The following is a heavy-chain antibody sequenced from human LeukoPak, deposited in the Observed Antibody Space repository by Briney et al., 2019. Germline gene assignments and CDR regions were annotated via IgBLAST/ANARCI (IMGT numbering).Heavy chain of an antibody. D-gene: IGHD2-2*02. J-gene: IGHJ6*03. Sequence: PSETLSLTCTVSGGSISSYYWSWIRQPPGKGLEWIGYIYTSGSTNYNPSLKSRVTISVDTSKNQFSLKLSSVIAADTAVYYCARGGAGYCSSTSCYIRPDYYYYMDVWGKGTTVTVSS. CDR2: IYTSGST. CDR1: GGSISSYY. V-gene: IGHV4-4*09. CDR3: ARGGAGYCSSTSCYIRPDYYYYMDV.